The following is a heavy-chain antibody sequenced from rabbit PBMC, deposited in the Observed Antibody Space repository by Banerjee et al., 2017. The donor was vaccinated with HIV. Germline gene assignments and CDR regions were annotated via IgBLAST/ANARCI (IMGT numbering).Heavy chain of an antibody. J-gene: IGHJ4*01. CDR3: ARDLAGVIGWNFNL. V-gene: IGHV1S45*01. CDR2: IVSGSSDSSDST. Sequence: LVKPEGSLTLTCTASGFTLSSYWICWVRQAPGKGLEWIACIVSGSSDSSDSTYYANWAKGRFTISKTSSTTVALQMTSLTAADPATYFCARDLAGVIGWNFNLWGQGTPRHRL. D-gene: IGHD4-1*01. CDR1: GFTLSSYW.